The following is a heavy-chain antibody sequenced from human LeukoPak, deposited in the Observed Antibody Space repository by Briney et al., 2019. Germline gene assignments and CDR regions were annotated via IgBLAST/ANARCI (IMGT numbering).Heavy chain of an antibody. CDR1: GFTFSNYW. J-gene: IGHJ4*02. CDR2: INSDGNST. V-gene: IGHV3-74*01. D-gene: IGHD3-3*01. Sequence: GGSLILSCAASGFTFSNYWMHWVRHAPGKGLVWVSRINSDGNSTRYADSVKGRFTISRVNAENSLYLQMNSLRVEDTALYYCARSDFWSGYHRGYFDYWGQGTLVTVSS. CDR3: ARSDFWSGYHRGYFDY.